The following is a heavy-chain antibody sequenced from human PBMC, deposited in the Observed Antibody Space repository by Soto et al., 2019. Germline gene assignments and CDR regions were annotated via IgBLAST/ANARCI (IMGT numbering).Heavy chain of an antibody. J-gene: IGHJ6*02. V-gene: IGHV1-69*01. D-gene: IGHD1-26*01. CDR2: IIPIFGTA. CDR1: GGTFSSYA. Sequence: QVQLVQSGAEVKKPGSSVKVSCKASGGTFSSYAISWVRQAPGQGLEWMGGIIPIFGTANYAQKFQGRVMITEDESTSTAYMELSSLRSEDTAVYYCARAGVGWELLRPDYGMDVWGQGTTVTVSS. CDR3: ARAGVGWELLRPDYGMDV.